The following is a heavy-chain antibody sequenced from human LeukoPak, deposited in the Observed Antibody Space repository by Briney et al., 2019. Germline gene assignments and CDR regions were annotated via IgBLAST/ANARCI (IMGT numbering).Heavy chain of an antibody. CDR3: VNYGWGRPA. CDR2: IKSDGSDT. Sequence: GGSLRLTCAASGFTFSSYWMHWVRQAPGRGLVWVSRIKSDGSDTTYADSVKGRFTISRDNAKNMLYLQMNSLRAEDTAVYYCVNYGWGRPAWGQGTLVTVSS. CDR1: GFTFSSYW. J-gene: IGHJ4*02. V-gene: IGHV3-74*03. D-gene: IGHD3-10*01.